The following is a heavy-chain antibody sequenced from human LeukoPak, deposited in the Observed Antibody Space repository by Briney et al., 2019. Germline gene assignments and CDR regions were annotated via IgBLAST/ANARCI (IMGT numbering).Heavy chain of an antibody. D-gene: IGHD3-22*01. CDR1: GFTFSSYG. J-gene: IGHJ5*02. CDR2: ISGSGGRT. CDR3: AKDLRDTSGSYNWFDP. Sequence: GGSLRLSCAASGFTFSSYGMSWVRQTPGKGLEWVSAISGSGGRTYYADSVKGRFTISRDNSKNTLDLQMNSLRAEDTAVYYCAKDLRDTSGSYNWFDPWGQGTLVTVSS. V-gene: IGHV3-23*01.